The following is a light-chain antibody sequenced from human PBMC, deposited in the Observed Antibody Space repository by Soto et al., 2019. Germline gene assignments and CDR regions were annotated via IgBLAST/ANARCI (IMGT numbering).Light chain of an antibody. CDR3: GSYTSSSTLYV. CDR1: SSDVGGSNY. V-gene: IGLV2-14*01. CDR2: DVS. Sequence: SVLTQPASVSGSPGQSITISCTGTSSDVGGSNYVSWYQQHPGKAPKLMIYDVSNRPSGVSNRFSGSKSGNTASLTISGLQAEDEADYYCGSYTSSSTLYVFGTGTKVTVL. J-gene: IGLJ1*01.